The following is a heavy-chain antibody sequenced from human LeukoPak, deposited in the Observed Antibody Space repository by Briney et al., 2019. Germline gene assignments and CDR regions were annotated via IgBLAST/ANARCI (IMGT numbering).Heavy chain of an antibody. CDR1: EFTFSSYE. V-gene: IGHV3-48*03. CDR2: ISSSDSTI. CDR3: ARDYGGSSPFDY. J-gene: IGHJ4*02. D-gene: IGHD4-23*01. Sequence: GGSLRLSCAASEFTFSSYEMHWVRQPPGKGLEWVSYISSSDSTIYYADSVKGRFTISRDNAKNSLYLQMNSLRAEDTAVYYCARDYGGSSPFDYWGQGTLVTVSS.